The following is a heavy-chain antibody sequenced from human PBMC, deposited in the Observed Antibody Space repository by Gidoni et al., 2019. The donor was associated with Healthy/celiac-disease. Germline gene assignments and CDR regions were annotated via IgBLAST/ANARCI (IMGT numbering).Heavy chain of an antibody. CDR1: GFTFSSYD. CDR3: ARDSWYYGMDV. J-gene: IGHJ6*02. CDR2: IGTAGDT. Sequence: EVQLVESGGGLVQPVGSLRLSCAASGFTFSSYDMHWVRQATGKGLEWVSAIGTAGDTYYPGSVKGRFTISRENAKNSLYLQMNSLRAGDTAVYYCARDSWYYGMDVWGQGTTVTVSS. V-gene: IGHV3-13*01.